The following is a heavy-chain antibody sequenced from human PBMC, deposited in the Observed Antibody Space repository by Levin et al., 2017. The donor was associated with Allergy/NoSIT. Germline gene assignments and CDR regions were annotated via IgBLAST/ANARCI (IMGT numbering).Heavy chain of an antibody. CDR3: AKDPYQPPLYGTGWFDP. Sequence: LSLTCAASGFTFSSYSMNWVRQAPGKGLEWVSSISSGSNYIYYADSVKGRFTISRDNAKNSLYLQMNSLRAEDTAVYYCAKDPYQPPLYGTGWFDPWGQGTLVTVSS. CDR1: GFTFSSYS. J-gene: IGHJ5*02. D-gene: IGHD2-2*01. CDR2: ISSGSNYI. V-gene: IGHV3-21*01.